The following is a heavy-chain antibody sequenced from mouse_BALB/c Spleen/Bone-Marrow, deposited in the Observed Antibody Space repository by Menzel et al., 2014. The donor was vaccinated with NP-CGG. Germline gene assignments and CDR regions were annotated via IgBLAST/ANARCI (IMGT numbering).Heavy chain of an antibody. CDR3: ATMSTDWYFDV. CDR2: IDPANGNT. D-gene: IGHD2-4*01. V-gene: IGHV14-3*02. J-gene: IGHJ1*01. Sequence: EEKLVESGAELGKPGASGKLSCTASGFNIKDTYMHWVKQRPEQGLEWIGRIDPANGNTKYDPKFQGKATITADTSSNTAYLQLSSLTSEDTAVYYCATMSTDWYFDVWGAATTAAVSS. CDR1: GFNIKDTY.